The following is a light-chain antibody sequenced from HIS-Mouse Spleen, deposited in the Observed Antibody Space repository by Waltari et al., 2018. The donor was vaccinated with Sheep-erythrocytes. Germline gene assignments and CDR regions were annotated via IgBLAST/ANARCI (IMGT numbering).Light chain of an antibody. V-gene: IGLV3-10*01. Sequence: SYELTQPPSVSVSPGQTARITCSGDALPNNYSYLYQQKSGQAPVLVIYEDSKRPSGIPERFSGSSSGTMATLTISGAQVEDEADYYCYSTDSSGNHRVFGTGTKVTVL. CDR2: EDS. CDR1: ALPNNY. CDR3: YSTDSSGNHRV. J-gene: IGLJ1*01.